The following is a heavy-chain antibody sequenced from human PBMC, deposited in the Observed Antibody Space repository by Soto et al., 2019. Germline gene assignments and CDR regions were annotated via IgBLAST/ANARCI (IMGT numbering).Heavy chain of an antibody. Sequence: EVQLVESGGGLVKPGGSLRLSCAASGFSFTRYSMNWVRQAPGKGLEWVSSISSTTHYIYYADSMRGRFTISRDNAKNAVYLEMNSLRAEDTAVYYCERESEDLSSNFDYWGQGTLVTVSS. J-gene: IGHJ4*02. V-gene: IGHV3-21*06. CDR1: GFSFTRYS. CDR3: ERESEDLSSNFDY. CDR2: ISSTTHYI.